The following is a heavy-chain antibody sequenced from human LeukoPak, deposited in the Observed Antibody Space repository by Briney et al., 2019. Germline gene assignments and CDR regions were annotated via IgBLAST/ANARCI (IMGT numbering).Heavy chain of an antibody. CDR1: GGSISSYY. CDR2: IYYSGST. D-gene: IGHD1-14*01. CDR3: ARGRRTEGCDY. Sequence: SETLSLTCTVSGGSISSYYWSWIRQPPGKGLEWIGYIYYSGSTYYNPSLKSRVTISVDTSKNQFSLKLSSVTAADTAVYYCARGRRTEGCDYWGQGTLVTVSS. J-gene: IGHJ4*02. V-gene: IGHV4-30-4*08.